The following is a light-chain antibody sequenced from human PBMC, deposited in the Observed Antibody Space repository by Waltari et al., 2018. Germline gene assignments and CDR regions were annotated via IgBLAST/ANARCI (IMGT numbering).Light chain of an antibody. CDR2: GSS. CDR1: QSVSAY. Sequence: VLPKSPAPLSLSPGEGATLSCRASQSVSAYFAWYQQKPGQAPRPLIYGSSTRATGAADRFSGRGCGTDFSVTISSGEPEDFAVDYCQHTTDWPPAFTFGPGTRVDLK. J-gene: IGKJ3*01. V-gene: IGKV3-11*01. CDR3: QHTTDWPPAFT.